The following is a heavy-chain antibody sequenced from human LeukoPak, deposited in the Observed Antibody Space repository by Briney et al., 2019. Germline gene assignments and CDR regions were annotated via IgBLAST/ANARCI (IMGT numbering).Heavy chain of an antibody. CDR1: GYTFTGYY. D-gene: IGHD6-19*01. Sequence: ASVMVSCKASGYTFTGYYMHWVRQAPGQGLEWMGWINPNSGDTNYAQKFQGRVTMTRDMSISTASMELSWLRSDDTAVYYCARVGSSGWYVHPTLDYWGQGTLVTVSS. CDR3: ARVGSSGWYVHPTLDY. CDR2: INPNSGDT. V-gene: IGHV1-2*02. J-gene: IGHJ4*02.